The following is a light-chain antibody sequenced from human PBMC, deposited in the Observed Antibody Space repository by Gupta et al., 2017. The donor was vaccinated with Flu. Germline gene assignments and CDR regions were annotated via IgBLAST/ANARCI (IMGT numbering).Light chain of an antibody. CDR1: QSVSNNY. CDR2: GAS. CDR3: QQYGTSPKT. J-gene: IGKJ1*01. V-gene: IGKV3-20*01. Sequence: GTLSLSPGERVTLSCRASQSVSNNYLAWYQQKPGQAPRLLVAGASNRATDIPDRFSGSGSGTDFTLTISGLQPADSAVYYCQQYGTSPKTFGQGTKVEIK.